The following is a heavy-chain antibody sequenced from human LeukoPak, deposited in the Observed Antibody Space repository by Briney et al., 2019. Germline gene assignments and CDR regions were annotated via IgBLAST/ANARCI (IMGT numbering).Heavy chain of an antibody. CDR3: ARSAEHCNNGVCFTDYYMDV. CDR1: GYTFTGYY. Sequence: ASVKVSCKASGYTFTGYYMHWVRQAPGQGLEWMGWINPNSGDTNYAQNFHGRVTMTRDTSITTAYMELNSLTSDDTAVYFCARSAEHCNNGVCFTDYYMDVWGKGTTVTVSS. J-gene: IGHJ6*03. D-gene: IGHD2-8*01. CDR2: INPNSGDT. V-gene: IGHV1-2*02.